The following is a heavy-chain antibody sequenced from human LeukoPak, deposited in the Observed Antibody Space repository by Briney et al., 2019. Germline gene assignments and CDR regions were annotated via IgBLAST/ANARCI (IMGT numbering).Heavy chain of an antibody. D-gene: IGHD3-10*01. V-gene: IGHV4-30-4*01. CDR1: GDSISSGDYY. CDR2: IYYGGST. J-gene: IGHJ4*02. CDR3: ARGYYGSGSYYPFDY. Sequence: SETLSLTCTVSGDSISSGDYYWSWIRQPPGKGLEWVGYIYYGGSTSYNPSLKSRVTISVDTSKNQFSLKLSSVTAADTAVYYCARGYYGSGSYYPFDYWGQGTLVTVSS.